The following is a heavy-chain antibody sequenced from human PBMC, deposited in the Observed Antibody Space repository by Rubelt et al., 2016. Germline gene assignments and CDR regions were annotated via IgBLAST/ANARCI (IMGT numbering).Heavy chain of an antibody. Sequence: GGSLRLSCAASGFSFSSSWMTWVRQAPEKGLEWVANIKQDGTEKYYVDSVKGRFTISRDNAKNSLFLQMNSLRAEDTAVYHCARGGRDWSYQAAIDPWGQGLLVTVSS. J-gene: IGHJ5*02. D-gene: IGHD1-7*01. CDR2: IKQDGTEK. V-gene: IGHV3-7*05. CDR1: GFSFSSSW. CDR3: ARGGRDWSYQAAIDP.